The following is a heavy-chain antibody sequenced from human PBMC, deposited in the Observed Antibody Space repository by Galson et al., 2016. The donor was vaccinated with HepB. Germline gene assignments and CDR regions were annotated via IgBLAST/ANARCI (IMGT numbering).Heavy chain of an antibody. Sequence: SVKVSCKASGYTFTSYAISWVRQAPGQGLEWVGWVSAYSGNTNYAQKVQDRVTITTDTSTSTAYMELRSLRSDDTAVYYCAREVWRNYYGSGSYYEIDYWGQGTLVTVSS. CDR2: VSAYSGNT. CDR1: GYTFTSYA. J-gene: IGHJ4*02. V-gene: IGHV1-18*01. D-gene: IGHD3-10*01. CDR3: AREVWRNYYGSGSYYEIDY.